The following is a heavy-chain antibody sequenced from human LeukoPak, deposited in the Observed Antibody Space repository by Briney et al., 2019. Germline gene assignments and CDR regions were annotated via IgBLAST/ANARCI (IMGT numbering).Heavy chain of an antibody. CDR2: ISGSGGST. J-gene: IGHJ4*02. D-gene: IGHD3-22*01. Sequence: GGSLRLSCAASGFTFSSYAMSWVRQAPGKGLEWVSAISGSGGSTYYADSVKGRFTISRDNSKNTLYLQMNSLRAEDTAVYYCAKGAPYYYDSSGPLRLPVYWGQGTLVTVSS. CDR3: AKGAPYYYDSSGPLRLPVY. V-gene: IGHV3-23*01. CDR1: GFTFSSYA.